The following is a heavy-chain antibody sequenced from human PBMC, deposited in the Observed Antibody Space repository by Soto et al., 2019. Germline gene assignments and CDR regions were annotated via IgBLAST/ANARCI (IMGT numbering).Heavy chain of an antibody. CDR2: IYYSGST. V-gene: IGHV4-39*01. J-gene: IGHJ5*02. D-gene: IGHD3-9*01. CDR3: ARLRRTYYDILTGYYNPAWFDP. Sequence: SETLSLTCTVSGGSISSSSYYWGWIRQPPGKGLEWIGSIYYSGSTYYNPSLKSRVTISVDTSKNQFSLKLSSVTAADTAVYYCARLRRTYYDILTGYYNPAWFDPRRKGTLVTVSS. CDR1: GGSISSSSYY.